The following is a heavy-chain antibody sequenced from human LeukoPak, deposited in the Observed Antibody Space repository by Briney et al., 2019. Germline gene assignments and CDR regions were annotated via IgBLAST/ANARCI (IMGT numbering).Heavy chain of an antibody. CDR3: ARMYLGYYYGTDV. D-gene: IGHD2-8*01. CDR1: GGSFSGYY. J-gene: IGHJ6*02. V-gene: IGHV4-34*01. CDR2: INHSGST. Sequence: PSETLSLTCAVYGGSFSGYYWSWIRQPPGKGLEWIGEINHSGSTNYNPSLKSRVTISVDTSKNQFSLKLSSVTAADTAVYYCARMYLGYYYGTDVWGQGTTVTVSS.